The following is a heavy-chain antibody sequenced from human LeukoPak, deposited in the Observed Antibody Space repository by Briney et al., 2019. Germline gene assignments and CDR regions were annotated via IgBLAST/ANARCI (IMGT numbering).Heavy chain of an antibody. Sequence: SETLSLTCTVSGGSISSSSYYWGWIRQPPGKGLEWIGSIYYSGSTYYNPSLKSRVTISVDTSKNQFSLKLSSVTAADTAVYYCVRNGYYSADYWGQGTLVTVSS. CDR3: VRNGYYSADY. V-gene: IGHV4-39*07. J-gene: IGHJ4*02. CDR2: IYYSGST. CDR1: GGSISSSSYY. D-gene: IGHD3-22*01.